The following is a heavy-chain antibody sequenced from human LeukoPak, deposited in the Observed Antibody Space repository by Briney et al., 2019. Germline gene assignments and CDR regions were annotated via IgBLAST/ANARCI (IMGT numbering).Heavy chain of an antibody. CDR2: IFYSGRT. J-gene: IGHJ5*02. D-gene: IGHD1-14*01. Sequence: PSETLSLTCIVSGGSISNNYWSWVRQPLGKGLEWIGYIFYSGRTDYNPSLKSRVTISIDTSKNQFSLKLSSVTATDTAVHYCARGRPITEEGSWLDPWGQGTLVTVSS. V-gene: IGHV4-59*01. CDR3: ARGRPITEEGSWLDP. CDR1: GGSISNNY.